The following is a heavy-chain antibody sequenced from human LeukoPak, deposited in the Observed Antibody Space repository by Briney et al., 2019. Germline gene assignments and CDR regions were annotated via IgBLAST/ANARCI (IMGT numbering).Heavy chain of an antibody. CDR2: IYYSGTT. J-gene: IGHJ1*01. V-gene: IGHV4-59*08. Sequence: PSETLSLTCTVSGGSTIGYYWSWIRQPPGKGLEWIGYIYYSGTTNYNPSLKSRVTISIDMSKNQFSLRLSSVTAADTAVYYCARHAYCGGDCYSYIQHWGQGTLVTDSS. CDR1: GGSTIGYY. CDR3: ARHAYCGGDCYSYIQH. D-gene: IGHD2-21*02.